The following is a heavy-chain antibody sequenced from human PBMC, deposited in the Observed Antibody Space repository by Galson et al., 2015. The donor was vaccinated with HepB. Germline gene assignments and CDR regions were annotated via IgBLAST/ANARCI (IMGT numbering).Heavy chain of an antibody. CDR2: ISSSSTI. V-gene: IGHV3-69-1*01. CDR1: GFTFSDYY. Sequence: SLRLSCAASGFTFSDYYMNWVRQAPGKGLEWVSSISSSSTIYYADSVKGRFTISRDNAKNSLYLQMNSLRAEDTALYYCVKDKYSSSSGLNYWGQGTLVTVSS. D-gene: IGHD6-6*01. CDR3: VKDKYSSSSGLNY. J-gene: IGHJ4*02.